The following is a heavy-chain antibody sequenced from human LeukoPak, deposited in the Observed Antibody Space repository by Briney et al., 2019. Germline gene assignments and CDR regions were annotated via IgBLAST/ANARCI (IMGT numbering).Heavy chain of an antibody. V-gene: IGHV3-30*02. J-gene: IGHJ6*03. CDR3: AKDRSSWTDYYYYMDV. D-gene: IGHD6-13*01. CDR1: GCTFSSYG. CDR2: IRYDGSNK. Sequence: PGGSLRLSCAASGCTFSSYGMHWVRQAPGKGLEWVAFIRYDGSNKYYADSVKGRFTISRDNSKNTLYLQMNSLRDEDTAVYYCAKDRSSWTDYYYYMDVWGKGTTVTVSS.